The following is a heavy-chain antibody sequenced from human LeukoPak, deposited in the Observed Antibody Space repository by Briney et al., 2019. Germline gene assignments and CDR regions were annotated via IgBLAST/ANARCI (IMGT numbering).Heavy chain of an antibody. V-gene: IGHV3-23*01. CDR2: ISDSGGRT. CDR3: AKRGVVVRVILVGFHKEAYYFDS. J-gene: IGHJ4*02. CDR1: GITLSNYG. D-gene: IGHD3-10*01. Sequence: GGSLRLSCAVSGITLSNYGMSWVRQAPGKGLEWVAGISDSGGRTNYADSVKGRFTISRDNPKNTLYLQMNSLRAEDTAVYFCAKRGVVVRVILVGFHKEAYYFDSWGQGALVTVSS.